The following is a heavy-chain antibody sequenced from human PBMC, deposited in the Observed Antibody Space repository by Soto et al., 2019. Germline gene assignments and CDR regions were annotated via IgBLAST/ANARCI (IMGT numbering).Heavy chain of an antibody. CDR3: AADAPRRSGWYHFDY. CDR1: GFTFNNYD. Sequence: EVQILESGGGLVQPGGSLRLSCVASGFTFNNYDMCWVRQVPGKGLEWVSGIRASGDRTYYVDSVKGRFSISRDNSKNTLYLQMNSLRAEDPAVYYCAADAPRRSGWYHFDYWGQVTLVTVSS. V-gene: IGHV3-23*01. D-gene: IGHD6-19*01. CDR2: IRASGDRT. J-gene: IGHJ4*02.